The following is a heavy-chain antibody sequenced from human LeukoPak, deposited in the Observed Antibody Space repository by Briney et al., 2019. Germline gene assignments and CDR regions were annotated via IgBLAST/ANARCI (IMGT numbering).Heavy chain of an antibody. V-gene: IGHV3-30*18. J-gene: IGHJ2*01. CDR1: GFTFSSYG. D-gene: IGHD6-19*01. CDR2: ISYDGSNK. Sequence: GRSLRLSCAASGFTFSSYGMHWVRQAPGKGLEWVAVISYDGSNKYYADSVKGRFTISRDNSKNTLYLQMNSLRAEDTAVYYCAKDISSGWYFQSGYFGLWGRGTLVTVSS. CDR3: AKDISSGWYFQSGYFGL.